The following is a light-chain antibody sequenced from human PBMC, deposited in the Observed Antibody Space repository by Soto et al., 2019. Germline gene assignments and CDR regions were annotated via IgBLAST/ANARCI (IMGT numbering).Light chain of an antibody. V-gene: IGKV3-15*01. CDR3: QQYYIWPLT. J-gene: IGKJ3*01. CDR2: DAS. CDR1: QSVGSK. Sequence: EKVMTQFPATLSVSPGERATLSCRASQSVGSKLAWYQQKPGQAPRLVIHDASTRATGIPARFSGSGSGTEFTLTISSLQSEDFAVYYCQQYYIWPLTFGPGTKVEIK.